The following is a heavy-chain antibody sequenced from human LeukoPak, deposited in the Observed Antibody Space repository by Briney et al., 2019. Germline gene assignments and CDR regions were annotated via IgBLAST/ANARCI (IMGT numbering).Heavy chain of an antibody. Sequence: GASVKVSCKTSGYTFTDYDINWVRQAPGQGLEWMGWMIPNSGNTAYAQKFQGRVTMTTDTSTSTAYMELRSLRSDDTAVYYCAREVVGLLSGVTGAGSPDPFPKRIMYNWFDPWGQGTLITVSS. CDR3: AREVVGLLSGVTGAGSPDPFPKRIMYNWFDP. V-gene: IGHV1-8*02. J-gene: IGHJ5*02. CDR2: MIPNSGNT. D-gene: IGHD2-21*02. CDR1: GYTFTDYD.